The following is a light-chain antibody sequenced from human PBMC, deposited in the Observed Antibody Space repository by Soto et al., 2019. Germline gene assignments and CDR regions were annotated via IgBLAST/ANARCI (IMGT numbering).Light chain of an antibody. CDR2: DVI. CDR3: SSYTSSSPPL. Sequence: QSALTQPASVSGSPGQSITISCTGTSSDIGGYNFVSWYQQHPGKAPKLIIYDVINRPSGVSNRFSGSKSGNTASLTISGLQAEDEADYYCSSYTSSSPPLFGGGTKLTVL. V-gene: IGLV2-14*03. CDR1: SSDIGGYNF. J-gene: IGLJ2*01.